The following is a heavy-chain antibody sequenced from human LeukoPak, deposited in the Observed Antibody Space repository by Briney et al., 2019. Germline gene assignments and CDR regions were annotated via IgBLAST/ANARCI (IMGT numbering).Heavy chain of an antibody. CDR1: GYTFTSYG. CDR3: ARTHELLELHY. CDR2: ISAYNGNT. J-gene: IGHJ4*02. V-gene: IGHV1-18*01. D-gene: IGHD3-10*01. Sequence: GASVKVSCKASGYTFTSYGISWARQAPGQGLEWMGWISAYNGNTNYAQKLQGRVTMTTDTSTGTAYMELRSLRSDDTAVYYCARTHELLELHYWGQGTLVTVSS.